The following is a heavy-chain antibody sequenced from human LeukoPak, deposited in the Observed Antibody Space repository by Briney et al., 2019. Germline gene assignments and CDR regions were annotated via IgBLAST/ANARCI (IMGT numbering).Heavy chain of an antibody. V-gene: IGHV3-53*01. CDR2: LYVNENR. CDR1: GPIVSTNY. Sequence: GGSLRLSCAVSGPIVSTNYMSWVRQAPGKGLEWISVLYVNENRYYADSVKGRFIISRDTSKNTLYLQMNSLRAEDTAMYYCVREDLGVDYWGQGTLVTVAS. D-gene: IGHD1-26*01. J-gene: IGHJ4*02. CDR3: VREDLGVDY.